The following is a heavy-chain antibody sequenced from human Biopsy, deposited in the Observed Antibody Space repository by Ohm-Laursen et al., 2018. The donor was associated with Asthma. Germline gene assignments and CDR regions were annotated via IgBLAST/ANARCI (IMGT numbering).Heavy chain of an antibody. V-gene: IGHV1-3*04. D-gene: IGHD3-9*01. CDR2: VNTGNGDT. CDR3: ARSYYDFLTGQVKDVFGV. Sequence: SVKVSCKASGYNFISFAIHWVRQAPGQMLEWMGWVNTGNGDTKYSQKFQGRVTITRDTSASTAYMELRSLRSEDTATYYCARSYYDFLTGQVKDVFGVWGQGTMVTVSS. CDR1: GYNFISFA. J-gene: IGHJ3*01.